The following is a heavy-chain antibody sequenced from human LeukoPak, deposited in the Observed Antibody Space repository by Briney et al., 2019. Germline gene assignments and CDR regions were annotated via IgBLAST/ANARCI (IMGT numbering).Heavy chain of an antibody. CDR1: GFTFSDYS. CDR2: VGISSGNT. V-gene: IGHV3-48*04. D-gene: IGHD1-1*01. J-gene: IGHJ4*02. Sequence: GGYLRRSCAASGFTFSDYSMNWVRHAPGKGLEWISYVGISSGNTKYADSVKGRFTISGDSARNSLYLQMSSLRVEDTAVYYCARDHNYDFDNWGQGTLVTVSS. CDR3: ARDHNYDFDN.